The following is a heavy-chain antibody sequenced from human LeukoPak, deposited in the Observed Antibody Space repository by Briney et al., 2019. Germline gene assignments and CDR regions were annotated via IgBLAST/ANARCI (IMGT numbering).Heavy chain of an antibody. CDR1: GVSMNNYF. D-gene: IGHD4-17*01. J-gene: IGHJ4*02. CDR3: ARDLTKTTVTSTTDPY. CDR2: IYSSGST. Sequence: SETLSLTCTVAGVSMNNYFWNWIRQPAGKGLEWIGRIYSSGSTTYNPSLRSRVTISVDTSKNQFSLNLSSVTAADTAVYFCARDLTKTTVTSTTDPYWGQGALVTVSS. V-gene: IGHV4-4*07.